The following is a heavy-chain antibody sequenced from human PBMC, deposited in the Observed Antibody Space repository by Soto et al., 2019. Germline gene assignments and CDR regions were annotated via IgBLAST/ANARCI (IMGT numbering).Heavy chain of an antibody. V-gene: IGHV4-4*02. CDR2: IYYSGST. CDR3: ARSSGVSATSGFDA. Sequence: QVHLQESGPGLVKPSGTLSLTCGVSGGSISSINWWSWVRQTPGKGLEWIGEIYYSGSTNYNPSLTSRVTMSIDKSKNQCFLNLTSVTAADTALYDCARSSGVSATSGFDAWGQGTLVTVSS. CDR1: GGSISSINW. J-gene: IGHJ5*02. D-gene: IGHD3-10*01.